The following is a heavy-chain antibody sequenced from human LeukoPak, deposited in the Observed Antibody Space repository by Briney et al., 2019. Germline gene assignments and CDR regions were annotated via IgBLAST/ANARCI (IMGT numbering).Heavy chain of an antibody. D-gene: IGHD1-1*01. Sequence: ASVKVSCKASGYTFSDYNINWVRQAPGQGLEWMGIINPSGGSTSYAQKFQGRVTMTRDTSTSTVYMEVSSLRSEDTAVYYCARDPGTNRRTGMPVVYNWFDPWGQGTLVTVSS. J-gene: IGHJ5*02. V-gene: IGHV1-46*01. CDR1: GYTFSDYN. CDR3: ARDPGTNRRTGMPVVYNWFDP. CDR2: INPSGGST.